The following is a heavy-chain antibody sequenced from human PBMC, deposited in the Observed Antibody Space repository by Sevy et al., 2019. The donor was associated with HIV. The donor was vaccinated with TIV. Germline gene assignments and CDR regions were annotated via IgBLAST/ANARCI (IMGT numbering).Heavy chain of an antibody. J-gene: IGHJ4*02. CDR2: IYSGGTT. Sequence: GGSLRLSCAASGFTVSTNYISWVRQAPGKGLEWVSFIYSGGTTYSAESVKGRFIISRDNSKNTLHLQMNSLRGEDTAVYYCVRDLGRYSYGTYWGQGTLVTVSS. D-gene: IGHD5-18*01. CDR1: GFTVSTNY. V-gene: IGHV3-66*01. CDR3: VRDLGRYSYGTY.